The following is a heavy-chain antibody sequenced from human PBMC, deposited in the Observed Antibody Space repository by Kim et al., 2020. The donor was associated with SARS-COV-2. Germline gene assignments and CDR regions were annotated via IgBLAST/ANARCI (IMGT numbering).Heavy chain of an antibody. V-gene: IGHV3-53*01. CDR3: ARANTYGSGSDDY. Sequence: TYYPDSVKGRFTISKDNSKNTRYLQMNSLRGEDTAVYYCARANTYGSGSDDYWGQGTLVTVSS. J-gene: IGHJ4*02. D-gene: IGHD3-10*01. CDR2: T.